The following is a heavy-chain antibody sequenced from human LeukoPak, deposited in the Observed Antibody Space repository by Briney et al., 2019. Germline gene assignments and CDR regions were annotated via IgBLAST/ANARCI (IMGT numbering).Heavy chain of an antibody. CDR3: ARAAGSAGRDYDSSGYYYLDY. D-gene: IGHD3-22*01. CDR2: INHSGST. Sequence: PSETLSLTCAVYGGSFSGYYWSWIRQPPGKGLEWIGEINHSGSTNYNPSLKSRVTISVDTSKNQFSLKLSSVTAADTAVYYCARAAGSAGRDYDSSGYYYLDYWGQGTLVTVSS. J-gene: IGHJ4*01. V-gene: IGHV4-34*01. CDR1: GGSFSGYY.